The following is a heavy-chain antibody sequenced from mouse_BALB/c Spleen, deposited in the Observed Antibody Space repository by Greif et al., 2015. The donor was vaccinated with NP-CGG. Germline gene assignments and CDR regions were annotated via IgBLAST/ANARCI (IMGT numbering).Heavy chain of an antibody. Sequence: EVHLVESGGGLVQPGGSRKLSCAASGFTFSSFGMHWVRQAPEKGLEWVAYISSGSSTIYYADTVKGRFTISRDNPKNTLFLQMTSLRSEDTAMYYCARYDYDAWFAYWGQGTLVTVSA. CDR1: GFTFSSFG. V-gene: IGHV5-17*02. CDR2: ISSGSSTI. D-gene: IGHD2-4*01. J-gene: IGHJ3*01. CDR3: ARYDYDAWFAY.